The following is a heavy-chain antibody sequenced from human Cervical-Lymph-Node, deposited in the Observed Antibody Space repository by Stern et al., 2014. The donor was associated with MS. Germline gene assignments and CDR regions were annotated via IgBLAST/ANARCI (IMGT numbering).Heavy chain of an antibody. CDR1: GFTFSSYG. CDR2: ILHDGSHQ. Sequence: VQLVESGGGVVQPGRSLRLSCVASGFTFSSYGIHWVRQAPGKGLGWLAVILHDGSHQYYAGSVKGRFTISRDNSKNTLYLQMNSLRPEDTAVYYCARDPGTYSYDSSGYPNYWGQGTLVTVSS. V-gene: IGHV3-30*03. CDR3: ARDPGTYSYDSSGYPNY. D-gene: IGHD3-22*01. J-gene: IGHJ4*02.